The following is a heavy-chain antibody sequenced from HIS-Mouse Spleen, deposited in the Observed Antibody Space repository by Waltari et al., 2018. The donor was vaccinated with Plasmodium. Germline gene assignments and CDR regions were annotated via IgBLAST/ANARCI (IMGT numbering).Heavy chain of an antibody. J-gene: IGHJ4*02. CDR1: GGSTSSSSYH. CDR3: ARQLAYYDFWSGYSRGYYFDY. CDR2: IYYSGST. D-gene: IGHD3-3*01. V-gene: IGHV4-39*01. Sequence: QLQLQESGPGLVTPSETLSLTCTVPGGSTSSSSYHWGWIRQPPGKGLEGIGRIYYSGSTYYNPSLKSRVTISVDTSKNQFSLKLSSVTAADTAVYYCARQLAYYDFWSGYSRGYYFDYWGQGTLVTVSS.